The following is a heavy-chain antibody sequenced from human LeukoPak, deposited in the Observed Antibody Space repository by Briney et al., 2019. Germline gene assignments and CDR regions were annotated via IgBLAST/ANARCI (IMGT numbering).Heavy chain of an antibody. CDR2: IYYSGST. V-gene: IGHV4-39*01. CDR1: GGSISSSSYY. J-gene: IGHJ4*02. Sequence: PSETLSLTCTVSGGSISSSSYYWGWIRQPPGKGLEWIGSIYYSGSTYYNPSLKSRVTISVDTSKNQFSLKLSSVTAADTAVYYCASNDYYGSSGYFPIWGQGTLVTVSS. D-gene: IGHD3-22*01. CDR3: ASNDYYGSSGYFPI.